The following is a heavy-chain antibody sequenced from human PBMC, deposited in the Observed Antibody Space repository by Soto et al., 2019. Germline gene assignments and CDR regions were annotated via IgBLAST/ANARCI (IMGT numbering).Heavy chain of an antibody. J-gene: IGHJ4*02. CDR1: GGSISSNSYS. V-gene: IGHV4-39*01. CDR3: ARVSAAAGTGFFDY. Sequence: SETLSLTCTVSGGSISSNSYSWGWIRQPPRKGLEWIGSIYYTGSTYYNPSLKSRVTISVDTSKNQFSLQLNSVTPEDTAVYYCARVSAAAGTGFFDYWGQGTLVTVSS. CDR2: IYYTGST. D-gene: IGHD6-13*01.